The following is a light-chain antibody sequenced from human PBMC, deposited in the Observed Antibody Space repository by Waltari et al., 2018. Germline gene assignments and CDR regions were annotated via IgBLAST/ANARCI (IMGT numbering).Light chain of an antibody. J-gene: IGKJ4*01. CDR2: DAS. V-gene: IGKV3-11*01. CDR1: QSVDTY. Sequence: EIVLTQSPGTLSLSPGESATLSCRASQSVDTYLAWYQKKPGQAPRLLIYDASTRATGIPARFSGSGSGTDFTLTISSLEPEDFAVYYCQQRSSWFTFGGGTKV. CDR3: QQRSSWFT.